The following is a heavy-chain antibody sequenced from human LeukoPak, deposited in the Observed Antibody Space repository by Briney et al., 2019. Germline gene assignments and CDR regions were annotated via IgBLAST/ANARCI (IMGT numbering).Heavy chain of an antibody. D-gene: IGHD3-9*01. CDR2: IVVGSGNT. V-gene: IGHV1-58*02. CDR1: GFTFTSSA. Sequence: VASVKVSCKASGFTFTSSAMQWVRQARGQRLERIGWIVVGSGNTNYAQMFQERVTITRDMSTSTAYMELSSLTSEDTAVYYCAASPSVTSGYYYGMDVWGQGTPVTVSS. J-gene: IGHJ6*02. CDR3: AASPSVTSGYYYGMDV.